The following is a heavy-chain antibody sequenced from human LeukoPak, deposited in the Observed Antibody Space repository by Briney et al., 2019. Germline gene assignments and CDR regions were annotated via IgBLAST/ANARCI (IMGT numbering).Heavy chain of an antibody. J-gene: IGHJ4*02. Sequence: GGSLRLSCAASGFTFDDYAMSWVRQAPGKGLEWVSGINWNGGNTGSADSVKGRFTISRDNAKNSLYLQMNSLRAEDTAVYYCARDLYRIVVVPHYFDYWGQGTLVTVSS. D-gene: IGHD3-22*01. CDR1: GFTFDDYA. V-gene: IGHV3-20*04. CDR3: ARDLYRIVVVPHYFDY. CDR2: INWNGGNT.